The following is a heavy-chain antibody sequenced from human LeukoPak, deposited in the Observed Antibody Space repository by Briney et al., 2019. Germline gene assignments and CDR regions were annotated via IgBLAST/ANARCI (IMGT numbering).Heavy chain of an antibody. CDR3: ARGRGVAVAANFDY. D-gene: IGHD6-19*01. CDR2: MNPNSGNT. Sequence: ASVKVSCKASGYTFTSYDINWVRQATGQGLEWMGWMNPNSGNTGYAQKFQGRVTMTRNTSISTAYMELSSLRSEDTAVYYCARGRGVAVAANFDYWGQGTLVTVSS. V-gene: IGHV1-8*01. CDR1: GYTFTSYD. J-gene: IGHJ4*02.